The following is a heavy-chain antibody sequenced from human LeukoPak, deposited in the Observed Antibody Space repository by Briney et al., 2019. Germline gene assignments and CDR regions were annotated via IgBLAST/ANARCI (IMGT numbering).Heavy chain of an antibody. D-gene: IGHD1-1*01. Sequence: SETLSLTCTVSGGSISNYYWNWIRQPPGKGLEWIGYIYNGGSTIYNPSLKSRVTIFLDTSKNQFSLKMDSVTAADTAVYFCARERDWSSPFDYWGQGTLVTVSS. CDR3: ARERDWSSPFDY. V-gene: IGHV4-59*01. CDR2: IYNGGST. J-gene: IGHJ4*02. CDR1: GGSISNYY.